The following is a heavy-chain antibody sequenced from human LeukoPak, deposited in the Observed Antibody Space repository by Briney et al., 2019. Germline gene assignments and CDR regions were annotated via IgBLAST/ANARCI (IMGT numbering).Heavy chain of an antibody. CDR3: ARDETGYYNIDIGWFDP. D-gene: IGHD3-9*01. J-gene: IGHJ5*02. CDR2: ISYDGSNK. CDR1: GFTFSSYG. Sequence: GGSLRLSCAASGFTFSSYGMHWVRQAPGKGLEWVAVISYDGSNKYYADSVKGRFTISRDNAKNSLYLQMNSLRAEDTAVYYCARDETGYYNIDIGWFDPWGQGTLVTVSS. V-gene: IGHV3-30*03.